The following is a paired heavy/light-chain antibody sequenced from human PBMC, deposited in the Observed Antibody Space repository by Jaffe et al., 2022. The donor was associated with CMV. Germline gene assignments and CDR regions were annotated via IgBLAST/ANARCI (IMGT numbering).Light chain of an antibody. CDR1: QDISNY. V-gene: IGKV1-12*01. CDR3: QQANSYALT. J-gene: IGKJ4*01. CDR2: AAS. Sequence: DIQMTQSPSSVSASVGDRVTITCRASQDISNYLGWYQQKPGRAPKLLIYAASSLQSGVPSRFSGSGSGTDFTLTISSLQPEDFATYYCQQANSYALTFGGGTKVEIK.
Heavy chain of an antibody. V-gene: IGHV3-33*08. CDR2: IWFDGSKR. CDR3: ARVYSSSSRYYFDY. J-gene: IGHJ4*02. D-gene: IGHD6-6*01. Sequence: QVQVVESGGGVVQPGTSLTLSCAASGFTFGNYGMHWVRQAPGKGLEWLAIIWFDGSKRFHADSVRGRFTISRDNSKNTLYLQMDSLRAEDTAIYYCARVYSSSSRYYFDYWGQGTLVTVSS. CDR1: GFTFGNYG.